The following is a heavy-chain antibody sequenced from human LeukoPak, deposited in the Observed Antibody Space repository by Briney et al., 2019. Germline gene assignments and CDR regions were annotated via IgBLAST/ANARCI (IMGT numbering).Heavy chain of an antibody. CDR2: IYTSGST. D-gene: IGHD4-17*01. CDR1: GVSISNYY. CDR3: ARWTTVTRAFDY. J-gene: IGHJ4*02. Sequence: SETLSLTCTVSGVSISNYYWNWIRQPAGKGLECIGRIYTSGSTNYNPSLKSRVTMSVDTSKNQFSLKVSSVTAADTAVYYCARWTTVTRAFDYWGQGTLVTVSS. V-gene: IGHV4-4*07.